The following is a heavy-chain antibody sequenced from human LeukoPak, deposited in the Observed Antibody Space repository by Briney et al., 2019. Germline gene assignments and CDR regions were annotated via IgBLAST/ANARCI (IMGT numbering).Heavy chain of an antibody. V-gene: IGHV4-34*01. CDR2: INHRGSA. J-gene: IGHJ4*02. CDR1: GGSFSGYY. D-gene: IGHD3-10*01. CDR3: ARGGTYGSGRNQHTTLDY. Sequence: TSETLSLTCAVYGGSFSGYYWTWIRQPPGKGLEWIGEINHRGSASYNTSLKSRVTISVDTSKNQFSLKLTSVTAADTAVYYCARGGTYGSGRNQHTTLDYWGQGTLVTVSS.